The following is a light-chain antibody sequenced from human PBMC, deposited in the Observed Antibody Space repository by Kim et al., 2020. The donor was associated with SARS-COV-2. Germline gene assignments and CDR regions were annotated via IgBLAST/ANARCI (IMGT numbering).Light chain of an antibody. CDR3: CSTSNTLDYV. Sequence: GQSITISCPGTSGDVGTSNRVSWYQQHPGEAPRLLIYDVRDRPSGVSARFSGSKSANMASLTISGLRSEDEADYYCCSTSNTLDYVFGSGTKVTVL. CDR2: DVR. V-gene: IGLV2-14*03. CDR1: SGDVGTSNR. J-gene: IGLJ1*01.